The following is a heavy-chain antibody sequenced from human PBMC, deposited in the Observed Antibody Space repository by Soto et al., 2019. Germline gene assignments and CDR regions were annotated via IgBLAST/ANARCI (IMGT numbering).Heavy chain of an antibody. D-gene: IGHD2-21*02. V-gene: IGHV4-59*01. CDR2: IYYSGST. J-gene: IGHJ3*02. CDR3: ARDAQAYCGGDCYWDI. CDR1: GGSISSYY. Sequence: SETLSLTCTVSGGSISSYYWSWIRQPPGKGLEWIGYIYYSGSTNYNPSLKSRVTISVDTSKNQFSLKLSSVTAADTAVYYCARDAQAYCGGDCYWDIWGQGTMVTVSS.